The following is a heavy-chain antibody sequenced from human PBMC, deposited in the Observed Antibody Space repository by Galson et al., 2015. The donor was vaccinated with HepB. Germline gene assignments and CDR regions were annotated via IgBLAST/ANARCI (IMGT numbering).Heavy chain of an antibody. J-gene: IGHJ2*01. CDR1: GFSFSSFA. Sequence: SLRLSCAASGFSFSSFAMTWVRQAPGKGLDWVSGITSNGGNTYYADSVKGRFTASRDNSKSTLYLQMNSLRVEDTAVYYCAKGTGSGTYHGEWHFDVWGRGTLVTVSS. CDR2: ITSNGGNT. V-gene: IGHV3-23*01. CDR3: AKGTGSGTYHGEWHFDV. D-gene: IGHD3-10*01.